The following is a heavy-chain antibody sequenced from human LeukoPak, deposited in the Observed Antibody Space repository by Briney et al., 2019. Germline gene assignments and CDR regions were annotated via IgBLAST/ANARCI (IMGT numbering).Heavy chain of an antibody. CDR1: GYTFNSYG. Sequence: ASVKVSCKASGYTFNSYGISWVRQAPGQGLEWMGWISGYNGNTNYAQKLQGRVTMTTDTSTSTAYMELRSLRSDDSAVYYCARVLNYYDSSGSNYYYMDAWGKGTTVTVSS. D-gene: IGHD3-22*01. V-gene: IGHV1-18*01. CDR3: ARVLNYYDSSGSNYYYMDA. J-gene: IGHJ6*03. CDR2: ISGYNGNT.